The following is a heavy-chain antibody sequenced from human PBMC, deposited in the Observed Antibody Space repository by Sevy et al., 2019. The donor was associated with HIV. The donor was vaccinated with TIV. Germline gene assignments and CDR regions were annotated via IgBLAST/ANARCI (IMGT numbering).Heavy chain of an antibody. V-gene: IGHV3-30*04. CDR2: ISYDGRKK. Sequence: GGSLRLSCVDSGFTFNNHGLHWVRQAPGKGLEWVALISYDGRKKYYADSVKGRFTISRGNSNNTFYLQMNSLRDEDTAVYYCVKGSNYDILTGYFDYWGQGTLVTVSS. J-gene: IGHJ4*02. CDR1: GFTFNNHG. CDR3: VKGSNYDILTGYFDY. D-gene: IGHD3-9*01.